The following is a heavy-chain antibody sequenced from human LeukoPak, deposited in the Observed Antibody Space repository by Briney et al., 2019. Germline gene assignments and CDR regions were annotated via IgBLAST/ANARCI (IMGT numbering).Heavy chain of an antibody. D-gene: IGHD2-2*01. CDR1: GFPFSSYW. CDR2: ITSSSSYI. CDR3: AREHALGDY. J-gene: IGHJ4*02. V-gene: IGHV3-21*01. Sequence: GGSLRLSCAASGFPFSSYWMHWVRQAPGKELEWVSSITSSSSYIYYADSVKGRFTISRDNAKNSLYLQMNSLRAEDTAVYYCAREHALGDYWGQGTLVTVSS.